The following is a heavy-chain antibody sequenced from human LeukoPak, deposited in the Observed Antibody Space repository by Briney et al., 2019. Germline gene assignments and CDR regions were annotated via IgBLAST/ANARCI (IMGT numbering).Heavy chain of an antibody. D-gene: IGHD3-3*01. J-gene: IGHJ3*02. Sequence: SETLSLTCTVSGGSISSYYWSWIRQPPGKGLEWIGYIYYSGSTNYNPSLKSRVTISVDTSKNQFSLKLSSVTAADTAVYYCARRGEEYYDFWSGYYTPAFDIWGQGTMVTVSS. V-gene: IGHV4-59*08. CDR2: IYYSGST. CDR3: ARRGEEYYDFWSGYYTPAFDI. CDR1: GGSISSYY.